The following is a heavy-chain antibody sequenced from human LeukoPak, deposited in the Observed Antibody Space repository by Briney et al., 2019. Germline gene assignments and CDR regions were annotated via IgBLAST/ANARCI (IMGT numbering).Heavy chain of an antibody. J-gene: IGHJ6*03. CDR1: GGSFSGYY. D-gene: IGHD3-22*01. CDR2: INHSGST. CDR3: ARAAYTYYYDSSGYGRACYYYYMDV. V-gene: IGHV4-34*01. Sequence: PSETLSLTCAVYGGSFSGYYWSWIRQPPGKGLEWIGEINHSGSTNYNPSLKSRVTISVDTSKNQFSLKLSSVTAADTAVYYCARAAYTYYYDSSGYGRACYYYYMDVWGKGTTVTASS.